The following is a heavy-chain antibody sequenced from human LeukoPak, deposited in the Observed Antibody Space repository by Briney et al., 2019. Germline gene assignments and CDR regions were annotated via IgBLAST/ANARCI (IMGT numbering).Heavy chain of an antibody. Sequence: PSETLSLTCTVSGGSISSYYWSWIRQPPGKGLEWIGYIYYGGSTNYNPSLKSRVTTSVDTSKNQFSLELSSVTAADTAVYYCARSRQIQLWLEFDYWGQGTLVTVSS. CDR2: IYYGGST. D-gene: IGHD5-18*01. V-gene: IGHV4-59*01. J-gene: IGHJ4*02. CDR1: GGSISSYY. CDR3: ARSRQIQLWLEFDY.